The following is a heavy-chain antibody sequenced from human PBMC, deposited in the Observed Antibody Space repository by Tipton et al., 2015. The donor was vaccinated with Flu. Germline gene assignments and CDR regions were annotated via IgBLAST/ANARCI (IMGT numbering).Heavy chain of an antibody. J-gene: IGHJ5*02. D-gene: IGHD4/OR15-4a*01. CDR3: AKDILDYAKEFFNWFDP. CDR2: ILYDGSDK. Sequence: SLRLSCAASGFTFSRYAMSWVRQAPGKGLEWVASILYDGSDKYYTNSVKGRFTISRDNSKNTVYLQMNGLRAADTAMYYCAKDILDYAKEFFNWFDPWGKG. V-gene: IGHV3-30*18. CDR1: GFTFSRYA.